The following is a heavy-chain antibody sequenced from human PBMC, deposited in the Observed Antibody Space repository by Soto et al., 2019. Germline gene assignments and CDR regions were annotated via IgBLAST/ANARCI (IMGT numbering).Heavy chain of an antibody. V-gene: IGHV1-69*01. Sequence: QVQLVQSGAEVKKPGSSVRVSCKASGDTFIGYSISWVRQAPGQGLEWMGWVIPTQRTTKYAQNFQGRVTMTVDQHASTIYMELSSLRPEDTALYYCVIDRLIVAVSVGRMDVWGQETTVTVSS. J-gene: IGHJ6*01. CDR3: VIDRLIVAVSVGRMDV. CDR1: GDTFIGYS. CDR2: VIPTQRTT. D-gene: IGHD5-12*01.